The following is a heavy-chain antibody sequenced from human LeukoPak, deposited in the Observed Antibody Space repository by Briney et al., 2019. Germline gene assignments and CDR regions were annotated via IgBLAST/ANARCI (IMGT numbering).Heavy chain of an antibody. CDR2: TYYRSKWYN. V-gene: IGHV6-1*01. J-gene: IGHJ4*02. Sequence: SQTLSLTCVISGDSVSSNSAAWSWIRQSPSRGLEWLGRTYYRSKWYNEYAGSVKSRITINPDTSKNQFSLKLSSVTAADTAVYYCASRVNEAQYSSSRGDYWGQGTLVTVSS. CDR1: GDSVSSNSAA. CDR3: ASRVNEAQYSSSRGDY. D-gene: IGHD6-13*01.